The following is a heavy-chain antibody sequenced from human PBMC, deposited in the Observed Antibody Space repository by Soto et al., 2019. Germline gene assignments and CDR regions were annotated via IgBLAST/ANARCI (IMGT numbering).Heavy chain of an antibody. CDR1: GGAFSSYA. Sequence: QVQLVQSGAEVKRPGSSIKVSCKATGGAFSSYAVSWVRQAPGQGLEWVGGIIPLLGTPKYAQRFQGRVTITADESTSTAYMELSSLRSEDTAVYYCGTRRDLRGGIYYYGVDVWGQGTTVIVSS. D-gene: IGHD3-16*01. CDR3: GTRRDLRGGIYYYGVDV. CDR2: IIPLLGTP. J-gene: IGHJ6*02. V-gene: IGHV1-69*01.